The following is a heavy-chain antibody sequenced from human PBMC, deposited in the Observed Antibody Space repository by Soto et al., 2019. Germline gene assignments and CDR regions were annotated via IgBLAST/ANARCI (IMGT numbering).Heavy chain of an antibody. D-gene: IGHD4-4*01. CDR2: IKPDESEK. Sequence: GGSLRLSCTASGFTFSDSWMTWVRQAPGKGLEWVARIKPDESEKKYADSVKGRFSISRDNAKNSMYLQMDSLRGEDTAVYYCVRGGSNYASWGQGTLVPVSS. CDR3: VRGGSNYAS. V-gene: IGHV3-7*01. CDR1: GFTFSDSW. J-gene: IGHJ5*02.